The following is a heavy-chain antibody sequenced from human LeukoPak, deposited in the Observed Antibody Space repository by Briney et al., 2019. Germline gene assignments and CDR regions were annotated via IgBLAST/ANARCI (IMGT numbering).Heavy chain of an antibody. CDR1: GDSINSRSYY. CDR3: ARGVAARPVRY. D-gene: IGHD6-13*01. CDR2: LYYGGNT. V-gene: IGHV4-39*07. J-gene: IGHJ4*02. Sequence: SETLSLTCTVSGDSINSRSYYWDWIRQPPGKGLEWIGNLYYGGNTNYNPSLKSRVTISVDTSKNQFSLKLSSVTAADTAVYYCARGVAARPVRYWGQGTLVTVSS.